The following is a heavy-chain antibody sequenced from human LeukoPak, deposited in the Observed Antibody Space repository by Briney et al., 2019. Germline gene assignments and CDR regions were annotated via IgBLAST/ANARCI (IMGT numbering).Heavy chain of an antibody. CDR2: IKQDGTEK. Sequence: GGSLRLSCTASGFSFSSDWMSWVRQAPGKGLEWVANIKQDGTEKNYVDSVKGRFTISRDNAKNSLYLQMSSLRAEDTAVYYCARETGTTNCIDYWGQGTLVTVSS. D-gene: IGHD1-1*01. J-gene: IGHJ4*02. CDR1: GFSFSSDW. V-gene: IGHV3-7*01. CDR3: ARETGTTNCIDY.